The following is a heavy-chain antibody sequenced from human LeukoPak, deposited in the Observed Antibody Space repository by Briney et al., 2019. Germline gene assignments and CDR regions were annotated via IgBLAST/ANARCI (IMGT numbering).Heavy chain of an antibody. J-gene: IGHJ4*02. Sequence: GGSLRLSCAASGFTFSSYAMTWVRQAPGKGLEWVAAVSGSGENTYYADSVKGRFTISRDNSKNTLYLQMDSLRAEDTAVYYCAKVPFSVYYDSSGYYYYFDYWGQGTLVTVSS. CDR2: VSGSGENT. V-gene: IGHV3-23*01. CDR1: GFTFSSYA. D-gene: IGHD3-22*01. CDR3: AKVPFSVYYDSSGYYYYFDY.